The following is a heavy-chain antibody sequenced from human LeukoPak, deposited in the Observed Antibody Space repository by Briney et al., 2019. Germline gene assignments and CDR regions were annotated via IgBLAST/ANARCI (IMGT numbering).Heavy chain of an antibody. CDR3: AKGYSGRYSCPDY. CDR2: ISWNSGSI. D-gene: IGHD6-19*01. V-gene: IGHV3-9*01. Sequence: GGSLRLSCAASGFTFDDYAMHWVRQAPGKGLEWVSGISWNSGSIGYADSVKGRFTISRDNAKNSLYLQMNSLRAEDTALYYCAKGYSGRYSCPDYWGQGTLVTVSS. CDR1: GFTFDDYA. J-gene: IGHJ4*02.